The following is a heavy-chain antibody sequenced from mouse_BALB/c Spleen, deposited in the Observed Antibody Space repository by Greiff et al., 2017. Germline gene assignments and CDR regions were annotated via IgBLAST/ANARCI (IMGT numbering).Heavy chain of an antibody. J-gene: IGHJ2*01. CDR1: GFTFSSYA. CDR2: ISSGGSYT. V-gene: IGHV5-9-4*01. D-gene: IGHD1-1*01. CDR3: AREGNYYGSTFDY. Sequence: EVKVVESGGGLVKPGGSLKLSCAASGFTFSSYAMSWVRQSPEKRLEWVAEISSGGSYTYYPDTVTGRFTISRDNAKNTLYLEMSSLRSEDTAMYYCAREGNYYGSTFDYWGQGTTLTVSS.